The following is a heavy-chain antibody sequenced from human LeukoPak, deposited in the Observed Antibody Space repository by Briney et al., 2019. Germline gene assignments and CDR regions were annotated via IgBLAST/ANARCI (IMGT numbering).Heavy chain of an antibody. CDR2: IYYSGST. CDR3: ARRTQERITIFGVVTGGWFDP. D-gene: IGHD3-3*01. CDR1: GGSISSYY. J-gene: IGHJ5*02. V-gene: IGHV4-59*05. Sequence: PSETLSLTCTVSGGSISSYYWSWIRQPPGKGLEWIGSIYYSGSTYYNPSLKSRVTISVDTSKNQFSLKLSSVTAADTAVYYCARRTQERITIFGVVTGGWFDPWGQGTLVTVSS.